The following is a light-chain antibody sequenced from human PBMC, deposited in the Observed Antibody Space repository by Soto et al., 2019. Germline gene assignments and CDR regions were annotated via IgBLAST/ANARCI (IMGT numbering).Light chain of an antibody. CDR3: QQSYSNPRT. Sequence: DIQMTQSPSSLSASVGDRVTITCRASQTISTYLHWYQQKPGKAPKLLIYAASSLQSGVPSRFSGSGSGTDFTLTINSLQPEDFATYYCQQSYSNPRTFGQGTEVEIK. J-gene: IGKJ1*01. CDR2: AAS. V-gene: IGKV1-39*01. CDR1: QTISTY.